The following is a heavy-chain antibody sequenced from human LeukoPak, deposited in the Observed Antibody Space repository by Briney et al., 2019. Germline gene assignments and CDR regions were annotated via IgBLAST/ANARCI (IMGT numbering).Heavy chain of an antibody. CDR1: GYTFTGYY. CDR2: INPNSGGT. V-gene: IGHV1-2*02. Sequence: ASVTVSCKASGYTFTGYYMHWVRQAPGQGLEWMGWINPNSGGTDYAQKFQGRVTMTRDTSISTAYMELSRLRSDDTAVYYCAGDYGDERGFDYWGQGTLVTVSS. D-gene: IGHD4-17*01. J-gene: IGHJ4*02. CDR3: AGDYGDERGFDY.